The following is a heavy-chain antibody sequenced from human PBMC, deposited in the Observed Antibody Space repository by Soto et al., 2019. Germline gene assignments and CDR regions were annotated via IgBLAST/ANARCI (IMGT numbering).Heavy chain of an antibody. V-gene: IGHV3-30-3*01. CDR3: ARDYWAAVATGGYFDY. Sequence: SLRLSCAASGFTFSSYAMHWVRQAPGKGLEWVAVISYDGSNRYYADSVKGRFTISRDNSKNTLHLQMNSLRAEDTAVYYCARDYWAAVATGGYFDYWGQGTLVTSPQ. D-gene: IGHD6-13*01. J-gene: IGHJ4*02. CDR2: ISYDGSNR. CDR1: GFTFSSYA.